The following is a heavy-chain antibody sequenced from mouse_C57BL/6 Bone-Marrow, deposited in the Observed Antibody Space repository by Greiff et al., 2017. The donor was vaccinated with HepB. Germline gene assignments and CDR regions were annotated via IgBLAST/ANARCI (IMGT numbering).Heavy chain of an antibody. CDR3: AREITTVVPSYWYFDV. Sequence: VQLQESGAELARPGASVKLSCKASGYTFTSYGISWVKQRTGQGLEWIGEIYPRSGNTYYNEKFKGKATLTADKSSSTAYMELRSLTSEDSAVYFCAREITTVVPSYWYFDVWGTGTTVTVSS. CDR1: GYTFTSYG. J-gene: IGHJ1*03. V-gene: IGHV1-81*01. CDR2: IYPRSGNT. D-gene: IGHD1-1*01.